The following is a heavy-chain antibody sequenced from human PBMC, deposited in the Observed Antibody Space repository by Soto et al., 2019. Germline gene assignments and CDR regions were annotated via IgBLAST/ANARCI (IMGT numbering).Heavy chain of an antibody. Sequence: GGSLRLSCAASGFTFSNYAMSWVRQAPGKGLEWVSGISGSGGSTYYADSVKGRFTISRDNSKNTLYLQMNSLRAEDTALYYCAKSATQRYDAFDLWGQGTMVTVSS. J-gene: IGHJ3*01. V-gene: IGHV3-23*01. CDR3: AKSATQRYDAFDL. CDR2: ISGSGGST. CDR1: GFTFSNYA. D-gene: IGHD3-9*01.